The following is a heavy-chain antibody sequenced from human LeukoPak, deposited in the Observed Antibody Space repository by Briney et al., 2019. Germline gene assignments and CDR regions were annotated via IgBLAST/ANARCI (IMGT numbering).Heavy chain of an antibody. CDR1: GFTFSSYA. CDR2: ISGSGGST. CDR3: ARGGGILTGYYNYYFDY. J-gene: IGHJ4*02. V-gene: IGHV3-23*01. Sequence: GGSLRLSCAASGFTFSSYAMSWVRQAPGKGLEWVSAISGSGGSTYYADSVKGRFTISRDNSKNTLYLQMNSLRAEDTAVYYCARGGGILTGYYNYYFDYWGQGTLVTVSS. D-gene: IGHD3-9*01.